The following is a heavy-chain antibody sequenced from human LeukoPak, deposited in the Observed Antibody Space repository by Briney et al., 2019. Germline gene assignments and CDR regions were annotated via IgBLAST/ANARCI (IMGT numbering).Heavy chain of an antibody. CDR1: GFTFSSYS. V-gene: IGHV3-21*01. CDR2: ISSSSSYI. Sequence: PGGSLRLSCAASGFTFSSYSMNWVRQAPGKGLEWVSSISSSSSYIYYADSVKGRFTISRDNAKNSLYLQMNSLRAEDTAVYYCARGTHPHYYDSSFDLDYWGQGTLVTVSS. CDR3: ARGTHPHYYDSSFDLDY. D-gene: IGHD3-22*01. J-gene: IGHJ4*02.